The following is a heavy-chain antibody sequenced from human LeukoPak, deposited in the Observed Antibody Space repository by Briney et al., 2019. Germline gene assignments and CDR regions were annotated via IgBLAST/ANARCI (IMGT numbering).Heavy chain of an antibody. D-gene: IGHD3-10*01. CDR2: ISDSGGNT. J-gene: IGHJ4*02. CDR3: TTYGSGSSLMRY. CDR1: GFTFSSYA. V-gene: IGHV3-23*01. Sequence: GGSLRLSCAASGFTFSSYAMSWVRQAPGQGLEWVSAISDSGGNTYYADSVKGRFTISRDNAKNSLSLQMNSLRAEDTAVYYCTTYGSGSSLMRYWGQGTLVSVSS.